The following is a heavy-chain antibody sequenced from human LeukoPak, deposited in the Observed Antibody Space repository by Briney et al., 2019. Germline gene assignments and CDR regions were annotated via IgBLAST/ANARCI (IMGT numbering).Heavy chain of an antibody. CDR3: AKGYYDILTGYYLDD. J-gene: IGHJ4*02. D-gene: IGHD3-9*01. Sequence: GGSLRLSCAASGFTFSSYAMSWVRQAPGKGLEWVSAISGSGGSTYCADSVKGRFTISRDNSKNTLYLQMNSLRAEDTAVYYCAKGYYDILTGYYLDDWGQGTLVTVSS. CDR2: ISGSGGST. CDR1: GFTFSSYA. V-gene: IGHV3-23*01.